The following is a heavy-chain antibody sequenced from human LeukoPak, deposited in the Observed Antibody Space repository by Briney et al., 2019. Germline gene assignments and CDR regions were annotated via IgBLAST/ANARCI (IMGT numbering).Heavy chain of an antibody. CDR2: INHSGST. J-gene: IGHJ4*02. Sequence: SETLSLTCAVYGGSFSGYYWSWIRQPPGKGLEWIGEINHSGSTNYNPSLKSRVTMSVDTSKNQFSLKLSSVTAADTAVYYCARKAAAGIYYFDYWGQGTLVTVSS. CDR1: GGSFSGYY. D-gene: IGHD6-13*01. V-gene: IGHV4-34*01. CDR3: ARKAAAGIYYFDY.